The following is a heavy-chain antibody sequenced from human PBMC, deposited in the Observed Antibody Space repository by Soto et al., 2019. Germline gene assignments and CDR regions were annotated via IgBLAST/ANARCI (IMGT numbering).Heavy chain of an antibody. J-gene: IGHJ6*02. CDR1: GYTFTSYG. CDR3: ARDRSFIAAADYYYYGMDV. V-gene: IGHV1-18*04. Sequence: GASVKVCFKASGYTFTSYGISLVRQAPGQGLEWMGWISAYNGNTNYAQKLQGRVTMTTDTSTSTAYMELRSLRSDDTAVYYCARDRSFIAAADYYYYGMDVWGQGTPVTVSS. CDR2: ISAYNGNT. D-gene: IGHD6-13*01.